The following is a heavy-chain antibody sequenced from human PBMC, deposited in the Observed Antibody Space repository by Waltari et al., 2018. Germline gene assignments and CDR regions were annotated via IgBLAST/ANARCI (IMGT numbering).Heavy chain of an antibody. D-gene: IGHD3-10*01. J-gene: IGHJ4*02. CDR1: GYTFTDYH. Sequence: EVQLVQSGAEVKKPGATVKISCKASGYTFTDYHMHWVQQAPGKGLEWMGRVDPEDGETIYAEKCQGRVTITADTSTDTAYMELSSLRSEDTAVYYCATSLRITMGGVWGQGTLVTVSS. V-gene: IGHV1-69-2*01. CDR2: VDPEDGET. CDR3: ATSLRITMGGV.